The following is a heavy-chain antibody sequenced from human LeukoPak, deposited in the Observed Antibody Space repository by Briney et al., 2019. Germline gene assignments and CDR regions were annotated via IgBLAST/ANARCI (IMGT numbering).Heavy chain of an antibody. V-gene: IGHV3-11*05. CDR2: ISSSSSYT. CDR1: GFTFSDYY. CDR3: ARASWYCSGGSCYRWFDP. D-gene: IGHD2-15*01. Sequence: KPGGSLRLSCAASGFTFSDYYMSWIRQAPGKGLEWVSYISSSSSYTNYADSVKGRFTISRDNAKNSLYLQMNSLGAEDTAVYYCARASWYCSGGSCYRWFDPWGQGTLVTVSS. J-gene: IGHJ5*02.